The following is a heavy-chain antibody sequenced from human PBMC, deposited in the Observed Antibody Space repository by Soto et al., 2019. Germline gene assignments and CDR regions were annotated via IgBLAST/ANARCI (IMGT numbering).Heavy chain of an antibody. CDR1: GFTFSSYA. D-gene: IGHD3-22*01. V-gene: IGHV3-23*01. CDR2: ISGTGDST. J-gene: IGHJ4*02. CDR3: AKDRDSSGYYYRNY. Sequence: GGSLSLSCVASGFTFSSYAMSWVRQAPGKGLEWVSAISGTGDSTYYADSVKGRFTISRDNSKNTLYLQINSLRAEDTAVYYCAKDRDSSGYYYRNYWGQGTLVTVSS.